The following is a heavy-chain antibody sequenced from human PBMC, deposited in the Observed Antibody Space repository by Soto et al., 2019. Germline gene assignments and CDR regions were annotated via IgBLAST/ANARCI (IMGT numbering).Heavy chain of an antibody. CDR2: VSTNGAT. J-gene: IGHJ6*02. V-gene: IGHV4-4*07. D-gene: IGHD3-9*01. Sequence: SETLSLTCTVSDDFISSYYWNWIRQPAGKGLEWIGRVSTNGATNYNPSLESRVTMSVDTSKNQFSLKLTSVTAADTAVYFCARADYEILTGSYAMDVWGQGTTVTVSS. CDR1: DDFISSYY. CDR3: ARADYEILTGSYAMDV.